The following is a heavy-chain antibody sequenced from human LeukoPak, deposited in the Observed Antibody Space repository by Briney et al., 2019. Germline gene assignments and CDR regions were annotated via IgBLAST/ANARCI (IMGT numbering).Heavy chain of an antibody. V-gene: IGHV3-30*02. Sequence: GGSLRLSCAASGFTFSSYGMHWVRQAPGKGLEWVAVIWYGGSNKYYADSVKGRFTISRDNSKNTLYLQMNSLRAEDTAVYYCAKEYCSSTSCYTRSMDVWGKGTTVTVSS. CDR3: AKEYCSSTSCYTRSMDV. CDR2: IWYGGSNK. CDR1: GFTFSSYG. D-gene: IGHD2-2*02. J-gene: IGHJ6*03.